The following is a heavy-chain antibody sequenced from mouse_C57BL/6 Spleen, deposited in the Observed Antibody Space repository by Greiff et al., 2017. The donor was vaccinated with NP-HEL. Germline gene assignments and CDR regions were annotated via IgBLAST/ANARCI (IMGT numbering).Heavy chain of an antibody. CDR2: IDPNSGGT. D-gene: IGHD1-1*01. V-gene: IGHV1-72*01. J-gene: IGHJ1*03. Sequence: QVQLQQSGAELVKPGASVKLSCKASGYTFTSYWMHWVKQRPGRGLEWIGRIDPNSGGTKYNEKFKSKATLTVDKPSSTAYMQLSSLTSEDSAVYYCASYYGSSYLWYFDVWGTGTTVTVSS. CDR3: ASYYGSSYLWYFDV. CDR1: GYTFTSYW.